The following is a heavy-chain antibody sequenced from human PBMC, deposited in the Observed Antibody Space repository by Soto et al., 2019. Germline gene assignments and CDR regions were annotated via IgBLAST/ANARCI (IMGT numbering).Heavy chain of an antibody. Sequence: PGGSLRLSCAASGFTFSSYGMHWVRQAPGKGLEWVAVVSSDGSNEYYADSVKDRFTISRDNSKNALYLQMNSLRAEDTAVYYCARDPYDFWSGYGYGDYYYGMDVWGQGTKVTVYS. CDR1: GFTFSSYG. D-gene: IGHD3-3*01. V-gene: IGHV3-30*03. CDR3: ARDPYDFWSGYGYGDYYYGMDV. J-gene: IGHJ6*02. CDR2: VSSDGSNE.